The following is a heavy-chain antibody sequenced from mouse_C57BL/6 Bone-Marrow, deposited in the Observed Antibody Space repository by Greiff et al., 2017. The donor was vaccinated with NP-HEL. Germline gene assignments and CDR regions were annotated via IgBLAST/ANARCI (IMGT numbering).Heavy chain of an antibody. CDR2: IYPRDGSP. CDR1: GYTFTSYD. J-gene: IGHJ1*03. V-gene: IGHV1-85*01. CDR3: ARDGYSYWYCDV. D-gene: IGHD2-3*01. Sequence: QVQLQQSGPELVKPGASVKLSCKASGYTFTSYDINWVKQRPGQGLEWIGWIYPRDGSPKYTEKFKGKATLTVDPSSSTAYMELHSLTSEDSAVYFCARDGYSYWYCDVWGTGTTVTVSS.